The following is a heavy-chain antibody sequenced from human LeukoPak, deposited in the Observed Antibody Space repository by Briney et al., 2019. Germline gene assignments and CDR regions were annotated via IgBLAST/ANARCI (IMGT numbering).Heavy chain of an antibody. D-gene: IGHD3-22*01. CDR2: IDTNTGNP. J-gene: IGHJ4*02. Sequence: ASVKVSCKTSVHTFTSKTINWVRQAPGQGLEWMGWIDTNTGNPTYAQGFTGRFVFSLDTSVSTTYLQIYSLKAEDTAVYHCATGRDTTGYWGHWGQGSLVTVSS. CDR3: ATGRDTTGYWGH. V-gene: IGHV7-4-1*01. CDR1: VHTFTSKT.